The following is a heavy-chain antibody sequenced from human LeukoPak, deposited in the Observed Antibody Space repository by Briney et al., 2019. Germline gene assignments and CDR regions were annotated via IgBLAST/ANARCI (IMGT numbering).Heavy chain of an antibody. CDR1: GYTFTSYG. Sequence: ASVTVSCKASGYTFTSYGISWVRQAPGQGLEWMGWISAYNGNTNYAQKLQGRVTMTTDTSTGTAYMELRSLRSDDTAVYYCARDLWEVLRFLEYGMDVWGQGTTVTVSS. D-gene: IGHD3-3*01. CDR3: ARDLWEVLRFLEYGMDV. V-gene: IGHV1-18*01. J-gene: IGHJ6*02. CDR2: ISAYNGNT.